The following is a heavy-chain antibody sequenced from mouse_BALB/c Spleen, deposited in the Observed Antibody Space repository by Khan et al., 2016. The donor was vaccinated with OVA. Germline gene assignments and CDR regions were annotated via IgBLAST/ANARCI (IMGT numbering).Heavy chain of an antibody. CDR2: ILPGSGRN. CDR3: ARANYYGSSSWFGY. Sequence: QVQLKESGAELMKPGASVKISCKATGYTFSSYWIEWVKQRPGHGLEWIGEILPGSGRNNYNEKFKGKATFTADTSSNTAYMQLSSLTSEDSAVYYCARANYYGSSSWFGYWGQGTLVTVSA. CDR1: GYTFSSYW. J-gene: IGHJ3*01. V-gene: IGHV1-9*01. D-gene: IGHD1-1*01.